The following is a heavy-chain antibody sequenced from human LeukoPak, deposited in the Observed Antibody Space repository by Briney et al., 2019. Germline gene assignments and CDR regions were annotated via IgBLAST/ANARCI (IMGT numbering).Heavy chain of an antibody. CDR3: ARLDSASYSY. V-gene: IGHV5-51*01. CDR2: IFDGDSET. D-gene: IGHD1-26*01. J-gene: IGHJ4*02. CDR1: GFSFSSYW. Sequence: GESLKISCKGSGFSFSSYWIAWVRQMPGKGLEWMGIIFDGDSETRYSPSFQGQVTMAVDKSISAAFLQWSSLKASDTAMYYCARLDSASYSYWGQGTLVTVSS.